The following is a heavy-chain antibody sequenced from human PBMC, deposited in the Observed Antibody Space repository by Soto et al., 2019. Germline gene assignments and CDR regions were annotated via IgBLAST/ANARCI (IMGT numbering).Heavy chain of an antibody. J-gene: IGHJ4*02. D-gene: IGHD2-15*01. Sequence: EVALVESGGGPVEPGGSLTLSCAASGFTCSDAWMNWVRQAPGKGLEWVGRIKSKADGGTTDYAAPVKGRITISREDSKNTLYLQMNSLKTEDTAVYYCATDPRIGGRRFEYWGQGTLVTVSS. CDR2: IKSKADGGTT. V-gene: IGHV3-15*05. CDR3: ATDPRIGGRRFEY. CDR1: GFTCSDAW.